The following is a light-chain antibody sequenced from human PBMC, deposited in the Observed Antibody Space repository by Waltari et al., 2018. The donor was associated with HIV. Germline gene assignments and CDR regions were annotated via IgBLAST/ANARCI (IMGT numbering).Light chain of an antibody. CDR2: KTS. V-gene: IGKV1-5*03. CDR1: QIIDYW. CDR3: QQYNSHSYT. Sequence: DVQMTQSPSTLSASVGDRVSITCRASQIIDYWLAWYLQKPGQPPKLLIYKTSYLESGVPTRFSGSGSGADFTLTIDGLQPEDFVTYYCQQYNSHSYTFGQGTKLDIK. J-gene: IGKJ2*01.